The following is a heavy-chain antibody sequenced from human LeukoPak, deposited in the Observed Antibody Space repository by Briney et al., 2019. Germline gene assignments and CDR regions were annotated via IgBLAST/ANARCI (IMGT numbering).Heavy chain of an antibody. V-gene: IGHV3-7*03. CDR3: ARSERVPMVTDFFDY. CDR2: IKRDGSEK. CDR1: GFTFSSYW. Sequence: GGSLRLSCAASGFTFSSYWMSWVRQAPGKGLEWVANIKRDGSEKYYVDSVKGRITISRDNAKNSLYLQMNSLRAEDTAAYYCARSERVPMVTDFFDYWGQGTLVTVSS. D-gene: IGHD5-18*01. J-gene: IGHJ4*02.